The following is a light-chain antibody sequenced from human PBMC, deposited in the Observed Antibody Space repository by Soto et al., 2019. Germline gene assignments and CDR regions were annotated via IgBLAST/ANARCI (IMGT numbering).Light chain of an antibody. Sequence: EIVLTQSPGTLSLSPGERATLSCRASRSVSSSYLAWYQQKPGQAPRLLIYGASSRATGIPDRFSGSGSGTDFTLTISSLEPEDFAVYYCQHYGSSRWTFGQGTKVEIK. CDR1: RSVSSSY. CDR3: QHYGSSRWT. J-gene: IGKJ1*01. V-gene: IGKV3-20*01. CDR2: GAS.